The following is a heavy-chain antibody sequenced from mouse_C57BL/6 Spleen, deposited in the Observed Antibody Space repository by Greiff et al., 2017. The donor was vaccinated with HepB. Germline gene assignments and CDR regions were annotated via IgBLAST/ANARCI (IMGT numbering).Heavy chain of an antibody. V-gene: IGHV1-55*01. J-gene: IGHJ4*01. D-gene: IGHD1-1*01. CDR3: AREDSLRGSSYSYAMDY. Sequence: VQLQQPGAELVKPGASVKMSCKASGYTFTSYWITWVKQRPGQGLEWIGDIYPGSGSTNYNEKFKSKATLTVDTSSSTAYMQLSSLTSEDSAVYYCAREDSLRGSSYSYAMDYWGQGTSVTVSS. CDR1: GYTFTSYW. CDR2: IYPGSGST.